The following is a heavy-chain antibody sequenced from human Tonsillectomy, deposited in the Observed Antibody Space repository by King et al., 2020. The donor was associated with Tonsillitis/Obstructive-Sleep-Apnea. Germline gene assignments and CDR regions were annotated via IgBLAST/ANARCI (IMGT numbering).Heavy chain of an antibody. D-gene: IGHD3-3*01. Sequence: VQLQQWGAGLLKPSETLSLTCAVYGGSFSGYYWSWIRQPPGKGLEWIGEINHSGSTNYNPSLKSRVTISVDTYKNQFSLKLISVTASDTAVYYCARGPLPSDCVTIFGVVISYYFDYWGQGTLVTVSS. J-gene: IGHJ4*02. V-gene: IGHV4-34*01. CDR2: INHSGST. CDR1: GGSFSGYY. CDR3: ARGPLPSDCVTIFGVVISYYFDY.